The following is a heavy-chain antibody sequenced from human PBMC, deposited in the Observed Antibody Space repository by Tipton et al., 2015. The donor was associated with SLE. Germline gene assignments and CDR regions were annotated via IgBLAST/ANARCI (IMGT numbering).Heavy chain of an antibody. CDR3: ARVSSDYDYAFDI. J-gene: IGHJ3*02. CDR2: IKNDGGTT. Sequence: SLRLSCAASGFTFDDYAMHWVRQVPGKGLVWVSRIKNDGGTTTYADSVKGRFTISRDNAKNTLYLQMSSLRAEDTAVYYCARVSSDYDYAFDIWGQGTMVTVSS. CDR1: GFTFDDYA. D-gene: IGHD3-22*01. V-gene: IGHV3-74*01.